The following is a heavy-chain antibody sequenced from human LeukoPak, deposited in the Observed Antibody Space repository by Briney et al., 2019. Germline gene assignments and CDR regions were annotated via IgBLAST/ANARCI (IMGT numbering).Heavy chain of an antibody. D-gene: IGHD6-19*01. CDR2: ISSSSSYI. J-gene: IGHJ4*02. CDR3: ATSAQQWLGHYFDY. V-gene: IGHV3-21*01. Sequence: GGSLRLSCAVSGFTFSSYSMIWVRQAPGKGLEWVSSISSSSSYIYYADSVKGRFTISRDNAKNSLYLQMNSLRAEDTAVYYCATSAQQWLGHYFDYWGQGTLVTVSS. CDR1: GFTFSSYS.